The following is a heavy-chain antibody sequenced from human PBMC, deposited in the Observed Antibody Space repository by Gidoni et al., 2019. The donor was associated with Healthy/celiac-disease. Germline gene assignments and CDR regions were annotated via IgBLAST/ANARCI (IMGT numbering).Heavy chain of an antibody. V-gene: IGHV3-23*01. D-gene: IGHD1-1*01. CDR1: GFTFSSYA. J-gene: IGHJ6*03. Sequence: EVQLFESGGGLVQPGGSLRLSCAASGFTFSSYAMSWVRQAPGKGLEWVAAISGSGGSTDDADAVKGRFTTSRDNSKNTLDLQMNSLRAEDTAVYYCAKGAIPTNDGGVQHYYYYYYYMDVWGKGTTVTVSS. CDR2: ISGSGGST. CDR3: AKGAIPTNDGGVQHYYYYYYYMDV.